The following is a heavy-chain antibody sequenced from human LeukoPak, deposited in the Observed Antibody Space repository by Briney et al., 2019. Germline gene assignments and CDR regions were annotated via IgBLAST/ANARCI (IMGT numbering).Heavy chain of an antibody. CDR3: ARGTIFGVVIGYYFDY. Sequence: SVKVSCKASGGTFSSYAISWVRQAPGQGLEWMGRIIPILGIANYAQKFQGRVTITADKSTSTAYMELSSLRSEDTAVYYCARGTIFGVVIGYYFDYWGQGTLVTVSS. J-gene: IGHJ4*02. V-gene: IGHV1-69*04. CDR1: GGTFSSYA. D-gene: IGHD3-3*01. CDR2: IIPILGIA.